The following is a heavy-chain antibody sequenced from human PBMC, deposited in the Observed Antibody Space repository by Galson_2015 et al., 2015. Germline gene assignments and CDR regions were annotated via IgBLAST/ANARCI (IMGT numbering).Heavy chain of an antibody. CDR2: ISHRGGT. CDR3: ARGPTISVGGTYFDY. V-gene: IGHV4-38-2*01. D-gene: IGHD6-19*01. J-gene: IGHJ4*02. Sequence: ETLSLSCAVSGYSITSGYYWAWIRQPPGTGLEWIGTISHRGGTYYNPSLKSRVTISVDTSNNQFSLRLTSVTAADTAVYYCARGPTISVGGTYFDYWGQGTLVSVSS. CDR1: GYSITSGYY.